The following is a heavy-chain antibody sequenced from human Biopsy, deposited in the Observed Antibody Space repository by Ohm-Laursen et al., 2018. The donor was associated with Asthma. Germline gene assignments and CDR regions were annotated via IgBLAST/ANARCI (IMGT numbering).Heavy chain of an antibody. Sequence: SLRLSCAASEFSVSSSYMSWVRQAPGKGLEWVSVIYNDGRAYYADSVKGRFIVSRDNSKNTLFLQMNSLRAEDTAVYYCTRTTTVTTTYAMDVWGRGTTVTVSS. D-gene: IGHD4-17*01. CDR1: EFSVSSSY. CDR3: TRTTTVTTTYAMDV. J-gene: IGHJ6*02. CDR2: IYNDGRA. V-gene: IGHV3-53*01.